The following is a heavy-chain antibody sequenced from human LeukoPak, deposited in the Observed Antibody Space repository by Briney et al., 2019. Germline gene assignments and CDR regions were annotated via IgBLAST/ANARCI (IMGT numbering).Heavy chain of an antibody. V-gene: IGHV3-48*01. J-gene: IGHJ6*03. CDR1: GFTFSSFS. Sequence: GGSLRLSCAASGFTFSSFSMNWVRQAPGQGLEWVSYISSTSDAIYYANSVKGRFTISRDNARNSLYLQMNSLRAEDTAVYYCARVDSTLTYYHYFFMDVWGKGTPVTVSS. D-gene: IGHD2-2*01. CDR3: ARVDSTLTYYHYFFMDV. CDR2: ISSTSDAI.